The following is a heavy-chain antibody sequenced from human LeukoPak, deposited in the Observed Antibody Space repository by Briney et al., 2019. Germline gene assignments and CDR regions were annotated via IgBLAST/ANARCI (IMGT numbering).Heavy chain of an antibody. Sequence: SETLSLTCTVSGGSVTSYYCNWVQQPPGRGLEWIGYIYYSGGTNYNPSLESRVTISLHTAKNQFSLKLRSVTAEDTAVYYCATTGATSPSSASWFNIEYWGQGTLVPVSS. CDR2: IYYSGGT. D-gene: IGHD6-13*01. J-gene: IGHJ4*02. CDR3: ATTGATSPSSASWFNIEY. V-gene: IGHV4-59*08. CDR1: GGSVTSYY.